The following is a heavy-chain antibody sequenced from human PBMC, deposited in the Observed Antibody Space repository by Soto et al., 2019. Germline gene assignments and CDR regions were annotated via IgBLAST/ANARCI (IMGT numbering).Heavy chain of an antibody. V-gene: IGHV1-18*01. Sequence: QVQLVQSGAEVKKPGASVKVSCKASGYTFTSYGISWVRQAPGQGLEWMGWISAYNGNTNYAQKLQGSVTMTTDTSTSTAYMELRSLRSDDTAVYYCARRYCSGGSCYFYYYYMDVWGKGTTVTVSS. J-gene: IGHJ6*03. CDR2: ISAYNGNT. D-gene: IGHD2-15*01. CDR1: GYTFTSYG. CDR3: ARRYCSGGSCYFYYYYMDV.